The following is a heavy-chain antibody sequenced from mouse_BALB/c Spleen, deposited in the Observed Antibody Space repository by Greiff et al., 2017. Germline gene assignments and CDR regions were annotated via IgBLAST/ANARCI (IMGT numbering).Heavy chain of an antibody. CDR2: ISSGGSYT. Sequence: EVQLVESGGGLVKPGGSLKLSCAASGFTFSSYTMSWVRQTPEKRLEWVATISSGGSYTYYPDSVKGRFTISRDNAKNTLYLQMSSLKSEDTAMYYCTREGDSSGYLDYWGQGTTLTVSS. CDR3: TREGDSSGYLDY. V-gene: IGHV5-6-4*01. D-gene: IGHD3-2*01. J-gene: IGHJ2*01. CDR1: GFTFSSYT.